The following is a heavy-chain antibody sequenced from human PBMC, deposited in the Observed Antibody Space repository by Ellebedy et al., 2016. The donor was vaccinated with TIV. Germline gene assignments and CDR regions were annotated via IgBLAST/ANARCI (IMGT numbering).Heavy chain of an antibody. CDR2: IGASGAGT. J-gene: IGHJ4*02. V-gene: IGHV3-23*01. Sequence: PGGSLRLSCAASGFAFSNCAISWVRQAPGKGLEWVSAIGASGAGTFYAASVKGRFTISRDNSKNTLYRQMNSLRAEDTALYYCAKDRGGPGDVFDYWGQGTLVTVSS. CDR1: GFAFSNCA. D-gene: IGHD3-16*01. CDR3: AKDRGGPGDVFDY.